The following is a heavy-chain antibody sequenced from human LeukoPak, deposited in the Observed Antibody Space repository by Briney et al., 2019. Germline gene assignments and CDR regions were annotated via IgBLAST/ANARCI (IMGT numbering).Heavy chain of an antibody. CDR2: IIPIFGTA. CDR1: GGTFSSYA. J-gene: IGHJ3*02. Sequence: ASVKVSCKASGGTFSSYAISWVRQAPGQGLEWMGGIIPIFGTANYAQKFQGRVTITTDESTSTAYMELSSLRSEDTAVYYCASSFIVVVVAAAPDAFDIWGQGTMVTVSS. V-gene: IGHV1-69*05. D-gene: IGHD2-15*01. CDR3: ASSFIVVVVAAAPDAFDI.